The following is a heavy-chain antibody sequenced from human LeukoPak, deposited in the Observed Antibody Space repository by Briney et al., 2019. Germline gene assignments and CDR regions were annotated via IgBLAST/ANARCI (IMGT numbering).Heavy chain of an antibody. Sequence: GGSLRLSCAASEFTFSTYGMHWVRQAPGKGLEWVAVISYDGSKKYYADSVKGRFTISRDNSKNTLSLQMNSLRAEDTAVYYCAKDGGYCSGSGCYSFDYWGRGTLVTVSS. CDR2: ISYDGSKK. J-gene: IGHJ4*02. CDR1: EFTFSTYG. CDR3: AKDGGYCSGSGCYSFDY. D-gene: IGHD2-15*01. V-gene: IGHV3-30*18.